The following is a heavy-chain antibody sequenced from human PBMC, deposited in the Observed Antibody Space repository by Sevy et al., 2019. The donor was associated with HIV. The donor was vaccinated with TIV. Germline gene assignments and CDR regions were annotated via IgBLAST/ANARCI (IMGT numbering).Heavy chain of an antibody. CDR1: GFTFSSYS. CDR2: ISSSSSYI. D-gene: IGHD3-3*01. CDR3: ARAFYDFWSGYHDFDY. V-gene: IGHV3-21*01. J-gene: IGHJ4*02. Sequence: GGSLRLSCAASGFTFSSYSMNWVRQAPGKGLEWVSSISSSSSYIYYADSVKGRFTISRDNAKNSLYLQMNSLRAEDTAVYYCARAFYDFWSGYHDFDYWGQGTLVTVSS.